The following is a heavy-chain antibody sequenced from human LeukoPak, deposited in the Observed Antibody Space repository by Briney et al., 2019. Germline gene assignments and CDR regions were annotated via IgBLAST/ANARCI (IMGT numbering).Heavy chain of an antibody. CDR2: INHSGST. V-gene: IGHV4-34*01. Sequence: SETLSLTCAVYGGSFSGYYWSWIRQPPGKGLEWIGEINHSGSTNYNPSLKSRVTISVDTSKNQFSLKLSSVTAADAAVYYCARAGGPYGSGSYFYFDYWGQGTLVTVSS. D-gene: IGHD3-10*01. CDR3: ARAGGPYGSGSYFYFDY. CDR1: GGSFSGYY. J-gene: IGHJ4*02.